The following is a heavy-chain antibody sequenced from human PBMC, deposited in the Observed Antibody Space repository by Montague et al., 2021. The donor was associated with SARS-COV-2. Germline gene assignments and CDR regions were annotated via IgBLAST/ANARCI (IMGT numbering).Heavy chain of an antibody. D-gene: IGHD5-12*01. J-gene: IGHJ6*02. V-gene: IGHV4-4*07. Sequence: SETLSLTCSVSGASVRTYYWSWIRQSAGKKLEWMGRLYTSGSTYYNPSFKSRVTMSLDTSKNLFSLNLSSMTAADTAVYYCARDGADYSFAYYHGMDVWGQGTTVTVSS. CDR3: ARDGADYSFAYYHGMDV. CDR1: GASVRTYY. CDR2: LYTSGST.